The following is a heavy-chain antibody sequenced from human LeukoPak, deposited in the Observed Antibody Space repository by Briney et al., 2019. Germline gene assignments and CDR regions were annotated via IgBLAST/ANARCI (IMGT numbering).Heavy chain of an antibody. CDR1: GGSISSGGYS. CDR2: IYTSGST. J-gene: IGHJ4*02. D-gene: IGHD2-2*01. CDR3: ARCCSSTSNDY. V-gene: IGHV4-61*02. Sequence: SETLSPTCAVSGGSISSGGYSWSWIRQPPGKGLEWIGRIYTSGSTNYNPSLKSRVTISVDTSKNQFSLKLSSVTAADTAVYYCARCCSSTSNDYWGQGTLVTVSS.